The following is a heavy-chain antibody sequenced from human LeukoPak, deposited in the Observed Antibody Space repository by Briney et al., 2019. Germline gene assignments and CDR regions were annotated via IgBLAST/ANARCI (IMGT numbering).Heavy chain of an antibody. D-gene: IGHD3-3*01. CDR1: GFTFDDYA. CDR2: ISWNSGSI. CDR3: AKGRFLEWSHDAFDI. Sequence: HGGSLRLSCAASGFTFDDYAMHWVRQAPGKGLEWVSGISWNSGSIGYADSVKGRFTISRDNAKNSLYLQMNSLRAEDTALYYCAKGRFLEWSHDAFDIWGQGTMVTVS. V-gene: IGHV3-9*01. J-gene: IGHJ3*02.